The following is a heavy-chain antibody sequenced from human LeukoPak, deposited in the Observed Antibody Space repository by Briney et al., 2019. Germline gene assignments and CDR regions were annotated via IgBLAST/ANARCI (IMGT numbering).Heavy chain of an antibody. V-gene: IGHV1-2*02. CDR3: ARADRTGDGDFDY. J-gene: IGHJ4*02. CDR2: INPNSGGT. Sequence: ASVKVSCKASGYTFTGYYMHWVRQAPGQGLEWMGWINPNSGGTNYAQKFQGRVTMTRDTSISTAYMELSRLRSDDTAVYYCARADRTGDGDFDYWGQGTLVTVSS. CDR1: GYTFTGYY. D-gene: IGHD7-27*01.